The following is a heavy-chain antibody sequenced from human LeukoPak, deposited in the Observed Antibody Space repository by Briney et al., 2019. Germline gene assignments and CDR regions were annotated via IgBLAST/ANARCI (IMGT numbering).Heavy chain of an antibody. V-gene: IGHV3-30-3*01. D-gene: IGHD2-15*01. CDR2: ISSDGSNK. CDR1: GFTFSSYD. CDR3: ARTEYCNRGSCYGLAFDV. Sequence: GGSLRLSCAASGFTFSSYDMHWVRQAPGKGLEWLALISSDGSNKFYADSVKGRFTFSRDNSKNTLYLQMNSLRAEDTAVYYCARTEYCNRGSCYGLAFDVWGQGTMVTVSS. J-gene: IGHJ3*01.